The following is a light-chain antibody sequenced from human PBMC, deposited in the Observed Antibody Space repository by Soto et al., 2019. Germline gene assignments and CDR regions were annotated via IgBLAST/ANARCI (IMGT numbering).Light chain of an antibody. CDR3: CSYVGARTYA. V-gene: IGLV2-23*01. Sequence: QSVLTQPASVSASPGQSITISCTGSVSDVGNFGPVSWYQQHPGQVPKLIIYEGNRRPSGVSSRFSGSKSGNTASLTISGLQAEDEADYYCCSYVGARTYAFGTGTKVTVL. CDR2: EGN. J-gene: IGLJ1*01. CDR1: VSDVGNFGP.